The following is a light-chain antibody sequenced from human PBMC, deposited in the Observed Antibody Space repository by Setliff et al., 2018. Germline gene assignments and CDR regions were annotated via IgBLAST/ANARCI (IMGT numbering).Light chain of an antibody. V-gene: IGLV2-11*01. CDR3: SSFAGSYSVI. J-gene: IGLJ2*01. Sequence: QSVLTQPRSVSGSPGQSVTISCTGTSSDVGSYIYVSWYQQHPGKAPRLLIYDVNNRPSGVPDRFSGSKSGNTASLTISGLQAEDEGDYYCSSFAGSYSVIFGGGDKGTVL. CDR1: SSDVGSYIY. CDR2: DVN.